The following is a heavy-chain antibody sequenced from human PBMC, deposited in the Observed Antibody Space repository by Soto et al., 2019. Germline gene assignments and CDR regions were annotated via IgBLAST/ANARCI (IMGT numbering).Heavy chain of an antibody. CDR2: IYWDDDK. V-gene: IGHV2-5*02. CDR1: GFSLSTSGVG. CDR3: AHRLGGIGVAGTFDY. D-gene: IGHD6-19*01. Sequence: QITLKESGPTLVKPTQTLTLTCTFSGFSLSTSGVGVGWIRQPPGKALEWLAVIYWDDDKRYSPSLKSRLTITKDTSKNQVVLTMTNMDPVDTATYYCAHRLGGIGVAGTFDYWGQGTLVTVSS. J-gene: IGHJ4*02.